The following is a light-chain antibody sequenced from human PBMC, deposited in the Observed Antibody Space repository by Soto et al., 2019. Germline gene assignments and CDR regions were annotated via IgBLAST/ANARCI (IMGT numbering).Light chain of an antibody. Sequence: EIVMTQSPATLSVSPGERASLSCRASQSVASNLAWYQQKPGQAPRLLIYDASTRATGIPARFSGGGSGTDFTLTISRLEPEDFAVYYCQQYNNWPRTFGQGTKVDIK. J-gene: IGKJ1*01. CDR2: DAS. V-gene: IGKV3-15*01. CDR3: QQYNNWPRT. CDR1: QSVASN.